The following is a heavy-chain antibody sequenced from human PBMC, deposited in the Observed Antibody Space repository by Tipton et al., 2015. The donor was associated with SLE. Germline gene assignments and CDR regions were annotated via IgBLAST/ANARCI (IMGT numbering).Heavy chain of an antibody. CDR3: AKEVSPMIEMVGDPLDI. D-gene: IGHD3-22*01. J-gene: IGHJ3*02. Sequence: SLRLSCAASGFTFSSYAINWVRQAPGKGLEWVSAISGSGGSTHYADSVKGRFTISRDNSKNTVYVQMNSLRAEDTAVYYCAKEVSPMIEMVGDPLDIWGQGTMVTVSS. V-gene: IGHV3-23*01. CDR2: ISGSGGST. CDR1: GFTFSSYA.